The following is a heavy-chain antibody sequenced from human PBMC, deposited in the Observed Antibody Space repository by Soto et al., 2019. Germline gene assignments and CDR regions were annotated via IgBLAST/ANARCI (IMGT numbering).Heavy chain of an antibody. CDR1: GFTFSDYA. Sequence: EVQLLDSGGGLVQPGGSLRLSCTASGFTFSDYAMSWVRQPPGKGLEWVSVISAGGSTYYADSVKGRFTVSRANSKNTLYLQMNSLRAEDTAVYYCANVPIWCSSTSCYTEGFEYWGPGTLVTVSS. D-gene: IGHD2-2*02. J-gene: IGHJ4*02. CDR3: ANVPIWCSSTSCYTEGFEY. CDR2: ISAGGST. V-gene: IGHV3-23*01.